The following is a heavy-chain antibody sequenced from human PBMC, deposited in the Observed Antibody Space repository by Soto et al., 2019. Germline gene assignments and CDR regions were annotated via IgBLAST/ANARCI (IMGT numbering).Heavy chain of an antibody. Sequence: SETLSLTCTVSGGSISSYSWSWIRQPPGKGLEWIGYIYHSGSTYYNPSLKSRVTISVDRSKNQFSLKLSSVTAADTAVYYCARANDYLTTFDYWGQGTLVTVSS. CDR2: IYHSGST. V-gene: IGHV4-30-2*01. CDR1: GGSISSYS. D-gene: IGHD4-17*01. J-gene: IGHJ4*02. CDR3: ARANDYLTTFDY.